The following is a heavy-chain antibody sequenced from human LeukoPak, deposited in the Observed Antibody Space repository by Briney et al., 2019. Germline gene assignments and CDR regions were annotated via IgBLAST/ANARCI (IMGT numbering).Heavy chain of an antibody. CDR2: INPNSGDT. D-gene: IGHD3-10*01. V-gene: IGHV1-2*02. CDR1: GYTFTGYY. Sequence: ASVKVSCKASGYTFTGYYMHWVRQAPGQGLEWMGWINPNSGDTNYAQKFQGRVTMTRDTSISTAYMELSRLGSDDTAVYYCARDSWFGELPGTYYYYGMDVWGQGTTVTVSS. CDR3: ARDSWFGELPGTYYYYGMDV. J-gene: IGHJ6*02.